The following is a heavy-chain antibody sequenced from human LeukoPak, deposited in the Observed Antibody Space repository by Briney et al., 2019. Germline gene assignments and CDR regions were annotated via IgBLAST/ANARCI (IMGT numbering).Heavy chain of an antibody. J-gene: IGHJ4*02. Sequence: SVKVSCKASGGTFSSYAISWVRQAPGQGLEWMGGIIPIFGTANYAQKFQGRVTITADESTSTAYMELSSLRSEDAAVYYCARDPGDNSPGRDYYFDYWGQGTLVTVSS. V-gene: IGHV1-69*01. D-gene: IGHD4-23*01. CDR2: IIPIFGTA. CDR1: GGTFSSYA. CDR3: ARDPGDNSPGRDYYFDY.